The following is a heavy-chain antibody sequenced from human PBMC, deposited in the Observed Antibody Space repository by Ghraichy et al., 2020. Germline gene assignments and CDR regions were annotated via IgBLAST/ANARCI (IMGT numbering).Heavy chain of an antibody. J-gene: IGHJ5*02. CDR2: ITTKSGNT. Sequence: ASVKVSCKASGYSFSSYGITWVRQAPGQGLEWMGWITTKSGNTQYAQKFQGGVIMTTGTSTDTAYMELRSLGFDDTAVYYCARGINWLDPWGQGTLVTVSS. V-gene: IGHV1-18*01. CDR3: ARGINWLDP. CDR1: GYSFSSYG.